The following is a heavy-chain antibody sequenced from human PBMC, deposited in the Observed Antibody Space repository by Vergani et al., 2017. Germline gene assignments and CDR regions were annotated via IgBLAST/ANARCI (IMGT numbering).Heavy chain of an antibody. CDR2: LSASDRRT. Sequence: EVQLLESGGDLVQPGGSLRLSCAASGFTFIMHAMSWVRQAPGKGLEWVSTLSASDRRTHYADSVKGRFTISRDNSKNTLYLQMNSLRAEDTAVYFCAKVRDANQLPHYWSQGTLVTVSS. CDR3: AKVRDANQLPHY. V-gene: IGHV3-23*01. CDR1: GFTFIMHA. J-gene: IGHJ4*02. D-gene: IGHD2-2*01.